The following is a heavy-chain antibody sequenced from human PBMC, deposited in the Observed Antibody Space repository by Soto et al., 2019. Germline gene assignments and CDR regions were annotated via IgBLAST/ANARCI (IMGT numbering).Heavy chain of an antibody. CDR1: GGSISSGGYY. Sequence: QVQLQESGPGLVKPSQTLSLTCTVSGGSISSGGYYWSWIRQHPGKGLEWIGYIYYSGSTYYNPSLQSRVTISVDTSKNQFSRKLSSVTAADTAVYYCARAPYDSKTAFDCWGQGTLVTVSS. CDR3: ARAPYDSKTAFDC. CDR2: IYYSGST. V-gene: IGHV4-31*03. J-gene: IGHJ4*02. D-gene: IGHD3-22*01.